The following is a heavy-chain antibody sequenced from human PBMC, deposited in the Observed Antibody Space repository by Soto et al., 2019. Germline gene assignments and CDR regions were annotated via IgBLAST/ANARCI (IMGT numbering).Heavy chain of an antibody. V-gene: IGHV4-4*02. CDR3: ARQVVVVAATRQYYFDY. CDR1: SGSISSSNW. Sequence: QVQLQESGPGLVKPSGTLSLTCAVSSGSISSSNWWRWVRQPPGKGLEWIGEIYHSGSTNYNPSLKSRVTISVDKSKNQFSLKLSSVTAADTAVYYCARQVVVVAATRQYYFDYWGQGTLVTVSS. CDR2: IYHSGST. D-gene: IGHD2-15*01. J-gene: IGHJ4*02.